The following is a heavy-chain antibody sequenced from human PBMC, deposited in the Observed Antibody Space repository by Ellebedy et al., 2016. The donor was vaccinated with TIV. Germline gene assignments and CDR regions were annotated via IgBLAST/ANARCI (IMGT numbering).Heavy chain of an antibody. CDR2: ISYDGSNK. Sequence: GESLKISCAASGFTFSSYAMHWVRQAPGKGLEWVAVISYDGSNKYYADSVKGRFTISRDNSKNTLYLQMNSLRAEDTAVYYCARLVAVPSNYWGQGTLVTVSS. CDR1: GFTFSSYA. D-gene: IGHD2-2*01. V-gene: IGHV3-30-3*01. CDR3: ARLVAVPSNY. J-gene: IGHJ4*02.